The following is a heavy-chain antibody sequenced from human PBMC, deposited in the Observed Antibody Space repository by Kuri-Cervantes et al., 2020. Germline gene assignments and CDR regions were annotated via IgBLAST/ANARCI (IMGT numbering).Heavy chain of an antibody. V-gene: IGHV1-2*02. CDR2: INPNSGGT. CDR1: GYTFTSYG. D-gene: IGHD1-26*01. J-gene: IGHJ3*02. CDR3: AEQEPLTRGDAFDI. Sequence: ASVKVSCKASGYTFTSYGISWVRQAPGQGLEWMGWINPNSGGTNYAQKFQGRVTMTRDTSISTAYMELSRLRSDDTAVYYCAEQEPLTRGDAFDIWGQGTMVTVSS.